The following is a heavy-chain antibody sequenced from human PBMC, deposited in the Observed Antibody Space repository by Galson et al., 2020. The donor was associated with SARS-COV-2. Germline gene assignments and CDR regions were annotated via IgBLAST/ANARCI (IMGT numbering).Heavy chain of an antibody. V-gene: IGHV4-30-4*01. J-gene: IGHJ4*02. Sequence: ETSETLSLTCTVSGDSISSANYYWSWIRQPPGKGLEWIGYIYYSGSTDYNPSLRSRITISLDTSNNQFSLKLSSVTAADTAVYYCARKAAAAPGGSRDYGGQGILVTVSS. CDR3: ARKAAAAPGGSRDY. CDR1: GDSISSANYY. CDR2: IYYSGST. D-gene: IGHD6-13*01.